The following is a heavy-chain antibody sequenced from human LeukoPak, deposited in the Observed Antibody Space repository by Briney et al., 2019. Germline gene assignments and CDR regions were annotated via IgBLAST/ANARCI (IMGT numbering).Heavy chain of an antibody. CDR2: ISGSGGST. J-gene: IGHJ4*02. CDR1: GFTVSSNY. CDR3: AKDPSRTYYYDSSGYEDGY. V-gene: IGHV3-23*01. D-gene: IGHD3-22*01. Sequence: GGSLRLSCAASGFTVSSNYMSWVRQAPGKGLEWVSAISGSGGSTYYADSVKGRFTISRDNSKNTLYLQMNSLRAEDTAVYYCAKDPSRTYYYDSSGYEDGYWGQGTLVTVSS.